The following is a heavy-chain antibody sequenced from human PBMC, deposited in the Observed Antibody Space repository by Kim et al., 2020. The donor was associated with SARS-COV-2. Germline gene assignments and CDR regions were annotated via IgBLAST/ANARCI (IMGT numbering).Heavy chain of an antibody. Sequence: SVKVSCKSSGATFNNYTMNWVRQAPGQGLEWMGGILPISATTNYAQIFLDRVTITADGSTTTTYMELRSLKSEDTAIYFCPRERGDNGFDIWGQGTKVTVSS. D-gene: IGHD2-8*01. J-gene: IGHJ3*02. CDR3: PRERGDNGFDI. CDR2: ILPISATT. V-gene: IGHV1-69*13. CDR1: GATFNNYT.